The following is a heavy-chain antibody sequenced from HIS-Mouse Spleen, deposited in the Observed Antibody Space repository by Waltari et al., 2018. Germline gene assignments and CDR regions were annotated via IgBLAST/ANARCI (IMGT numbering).Heavy chain of an antibody. J-gene: IGHJ2*01. D-gene: IGHD6-13*01. CDR2: SYYSGST. CDR3: AREIPYSSSWYDWYFDL. Sequence: QLQLQESGPGLVKPSETLSLTCTVPGGSIRSSSYYWGRIRPPPGKGLEWIGSSYYSGSTYYNPSLKSRVTISVDTSKNQFSLKLSSVTAADTAVYYCAREIPYSSSWYDWYFDLWGRGTLVTVSS. CDR1: GGSIRSSSYY. V-gene: IGHV4-39*07.